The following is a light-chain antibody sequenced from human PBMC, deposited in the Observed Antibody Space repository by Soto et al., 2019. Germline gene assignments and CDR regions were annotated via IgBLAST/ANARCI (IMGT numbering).Light chain of an antibody. CDR1: QSVSLNS. Sequence: EIVVTQSPGTLSLSPGEKGALSCRASQSVSLNSIAWYQQRPGQPPRLFIYGASSRAPGIPERFSGSGSGTDFTLTISRLEPEDSAVYFCQQYDRPPYSFGQGTKLEIK. J-gene: IGKJ2*01. CDR3: QQYDRPPYS. CDR2: GAS. V-gene: IGKV3-20*01.